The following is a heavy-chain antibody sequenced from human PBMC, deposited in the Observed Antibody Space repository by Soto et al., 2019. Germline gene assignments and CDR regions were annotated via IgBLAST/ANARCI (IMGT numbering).Heavy chain of an antibody. D-gene: IGHD6-6*01. Sequence: QVQLVQSGAEVKKPGASVKVSCKASGYIFASYYIYWVRQAPGQGLEWMGLINPSGGGTTYAQKFQGRVTMTMDTYTSTVYMELSSLTSEDTAVYYCARGTRFVPWGQGTLVTVSS. J-gene: IGHJ5*02. CDR2: INPSGGGT. CDR3: ARGTRFVP. CDR1: GYIFASYY. V-gene: IGHV1-46*03.